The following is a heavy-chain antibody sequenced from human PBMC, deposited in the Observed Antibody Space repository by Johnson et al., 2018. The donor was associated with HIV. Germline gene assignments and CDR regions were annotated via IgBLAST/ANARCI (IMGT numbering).Heavy chain of an antibody. V-gene: IGHV3-20*01. CDR2: ITWNGGST. CDR1: GFTFDHYD. Sequence: VQLVESGGHVVRPGGSLRLSCAASGFTFDHYDMSWVRQVPGKGLEWVSGITWNGGSTGYADSVKGRFIISRDNAKISLYLQMNSLRVEDTALYHWVRVGKDCVGDCYSGVDVFDIWGQGTMVTVSS. D-gene: IGHD2-21*02. J-gene: IGHJ3*02. CDR3: VRVGKDCVGDCYSGVDVFDI.